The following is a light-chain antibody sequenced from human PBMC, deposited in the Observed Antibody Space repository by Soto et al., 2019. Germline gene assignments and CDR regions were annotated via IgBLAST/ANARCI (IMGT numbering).Light chain of an antibody. CDR3: LQYDGWPLT. CDR1: QNIHTN. J-gene: IGKJ5*01. CDR2: GAS. V-gene: IGKV3-15*01. Sequence: EIVMTQSPATLSVSPGERATLSCRAGQNIHTNLAWYQQKPGQSPRLLIYGASTRATGLPARFSGSGSGTEFTLTISSLQSEDFVVYYCLQYDGWPLTFGQGTRLEIK.